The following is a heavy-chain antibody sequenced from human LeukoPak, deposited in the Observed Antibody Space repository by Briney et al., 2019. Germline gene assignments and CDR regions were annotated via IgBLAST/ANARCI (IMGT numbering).Heavy chain of an antibody. D-gene: IGHD4-11*01. J-gene: IGHJ3*01. V-gene: IGHV3-7*01. Sequence: PGGSLRLSCAASGFTFSHYWMAWVRQAPGKGLEWVANIKEDGNDKHYLDSVRGRFTISRDNAGNSMYLQMSSLRPDDTAVYFCARSKDRSWPFDLWGQGTLVTVSS. CDR1: GFTFSHYW. CDR2: IKEDGNDK. CDR3: ARSKDRSWPFDL.